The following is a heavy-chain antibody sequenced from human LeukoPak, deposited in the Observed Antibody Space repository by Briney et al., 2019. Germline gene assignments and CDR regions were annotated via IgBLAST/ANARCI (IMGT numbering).Heavy chain of an antibody. V-gene: IGHV3-23*01. J-gene: IGHJ4*02. Sequence: GGSLRLSCAVSGFTFSDYAMSWVRQAPGKGLEWVSGISGSGAYSYYADSVKGRFTISRDNSKNTLYLQMNSLRAEDTAVYYCARVEMGYDSRGQPRDYWGQGTLVTVSS. CDR3: ARVEMGYDSRGQPRDY. CDR1: GFTFSDYA. CDR2: ISGSGAYS. D-gene: IGHD3-22*01.